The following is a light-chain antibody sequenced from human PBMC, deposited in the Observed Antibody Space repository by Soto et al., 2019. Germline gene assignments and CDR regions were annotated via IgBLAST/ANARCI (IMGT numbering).Light chain of an antibody. CDR2: WAS. CDR1: QSVLYSSNNKNY. CDR3: QQYFSTPLT. V-gene: IGKV4-1*01. Sequence: DIVMTQSPDSLAVSLGERATINCKSSQSVLYSSNNKNYLAWYQQKPGQPPKLLIYWASTRESGVPDRFSGSEYGTGFTLTISSLQAEDVAVYYCQQYFSTPLTFGGGTKVEIK. J-gene: IGKJ4*01.